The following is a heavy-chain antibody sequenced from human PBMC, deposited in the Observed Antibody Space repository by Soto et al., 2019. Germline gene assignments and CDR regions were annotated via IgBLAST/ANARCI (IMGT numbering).Heavy chain of an antibody. J-gene: IGHJ5*02. CDR1: GGTFSSYT. CDR2: IIPILGIA. Sequence: QVQLVQSGAEVKKPGSSVKVSCKASGGTFSSYTISWVRQAPGQGLEWMGRIIPILGIANYAQKFQGRVTITADKSTSTAYMELSSLRSEDTAVYYCAREGSSSWYVNDWFDPWGQGTLVTVSS. CDR3: AREGSSSWYVNDWFDP. V-gene: IGHV1-69*08. D-gene: IGHD6-13*01.